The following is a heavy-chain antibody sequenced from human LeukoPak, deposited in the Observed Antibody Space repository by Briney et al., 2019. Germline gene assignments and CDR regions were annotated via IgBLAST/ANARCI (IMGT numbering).Heavy chain of an antibody. V-gene: IGHV3-23*01. Sequence: GGSLRLSCAASGFTFSTYAMSWVRQAPGKGLEWVSGISGSGDYTYYADSVKGRFTISRDNAKNSLYLQMNSLRAEDTAVYYCARDVRRYYDILTGLNPTGFDFWGQGTLVTVSS. J-gene: IGHJ4*02. D-gene: IGHD3-9*01. CDR1: GFTFSTYA. CDR2: ISGSGDYT. CDR3: ARDVRRYYDILTGLNPTGFDF.